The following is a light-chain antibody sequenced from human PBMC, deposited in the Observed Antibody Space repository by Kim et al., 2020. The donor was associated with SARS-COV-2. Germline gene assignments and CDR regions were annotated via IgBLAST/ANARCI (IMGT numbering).Light chain of an antibody. CDR1: NTSVGGYNY. Sequence: QSINISCTGTNTSVGGYNYVSWYQQHPGKAPELVIYDVNNRPSGVSNRFTGSKSGNTASLTISGLQTEDEADYYCSSYSSSTTLKVFGTGTKVTVL. V-gene: IGLV2-14*03. CDR3: SSYSSSTTLKV. J-gene: IGLJ1*01. CDR2: DVN.